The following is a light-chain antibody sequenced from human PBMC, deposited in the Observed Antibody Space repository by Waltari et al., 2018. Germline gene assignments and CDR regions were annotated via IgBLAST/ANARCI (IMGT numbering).Light chain of an antibody. CDR1: QSVSSNY. V-gene: IGKV3-20*01. J-gene: IGKJ2*01. Sequence: EVVLPQSPDTLSLSPGERATLSCRASQSVSSNYLAWYQQRPGKAPRLLIYATSTRATGIPDRFRGSGSGTDFTLTINRLEPEDSAVYSCQQYGSSPPYTFGQGTKLEIK. CDR2: ATS. CDR3: QQYGSSPPYT.